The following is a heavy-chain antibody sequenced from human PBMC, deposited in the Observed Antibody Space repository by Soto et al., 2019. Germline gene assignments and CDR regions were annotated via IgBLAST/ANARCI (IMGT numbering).Heavy chain of an antibody. D-gene: IGHD3-3*01. Sequence: QVLLQESGPGLVKPSQTLSLTCTVSGGSISSGDYYWTWIRQHPGKGLEWIGYIYYSRRTSYNPSLESRVSISVDTSKNSFSLNLNSVTAAYTAVYYCARVLSSGFYKDGNFFDYCGQGTLVTFAS. CDR2: IYYSRRT. CDR3: ARVLSSGFYKDGNFFDY. CDR1: GGSISSGDYY. V-gene: IGHV4-31*03. J-gene: IGHJ4*02.